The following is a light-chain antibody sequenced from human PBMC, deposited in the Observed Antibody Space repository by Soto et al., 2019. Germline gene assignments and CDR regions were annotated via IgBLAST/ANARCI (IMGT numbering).Light chain of an antibody. V-gene: IGLV2-14*03. J-gene: IGLJ1*01. CDR1: SSDVGGYHY. Sequence: QSELTQPASVSGSPGQSITISCTGTSSDVGGYHYVSWYQHHPGKAPKLMIYDVSNRPSGVSNRFSGSKSGNTASLTISGLQAEDEADYYCASYTITSTYVFGTGTKV. CDR2: DVS. CDR3: ASYTITSTYV.